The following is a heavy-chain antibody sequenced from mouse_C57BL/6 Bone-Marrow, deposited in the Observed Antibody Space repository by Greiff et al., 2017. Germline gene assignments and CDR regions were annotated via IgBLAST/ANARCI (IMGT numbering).Heavy chain of an antibody. CDR2: ISSGGSYT. V-gene: IGHV5-6*01. CDR1: GFTFSSYG. J-gene: IGHJ3*01. Sequence: EVNVVESGGDLVKPGGSLKLSCAASGFTFSSYGMSWVRQTPDKRLEWVATISSGGSYTYYPDSVKGRFTISRDNAKNTLYLQMSSLKSEDTAMYYCARQMRYDGSWFAYWGQGTMVTVSA. CDR3: ARQMRYDGSWFAY. D-gene: IGHD2-14*01.